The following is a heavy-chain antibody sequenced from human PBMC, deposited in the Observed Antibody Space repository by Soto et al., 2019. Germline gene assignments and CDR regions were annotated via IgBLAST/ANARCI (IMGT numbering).Heavy chain of an antibody. CDR3: AKVRYSSPMGYYYGMDV. J-gene: IGHJ6*02. V-gene: IGHV1-69*13. CDR1: RVAFSKFI. D-gene: IGHD6-19*01. CDR2: IIPIFGTA. Sequence: SVKVSCKASRVAFSKFIVTWARQAPGLGLEWVGGIIPIFGTANYAQKFQGRVTITADESTSTSYMEVNNLRSEDTAVYYCAKVRYSSPMGYYYGMDVWGQGTTVTVSS.